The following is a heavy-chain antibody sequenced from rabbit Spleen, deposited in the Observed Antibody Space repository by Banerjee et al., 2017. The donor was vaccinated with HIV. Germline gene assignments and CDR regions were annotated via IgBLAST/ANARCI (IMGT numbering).Heavy chain of an antibody. D-gene: IGHD6-1*01. CDR2: IYAGSSGTT. J-gene: IGHJ4*01. Sequence: QSLEESGGDLVKPGASLTLTCTASGFSFSSGYYMCWVRQAPGKGLEWIACIYAGSSGTTYYASWAKGRFTISKTSSTTVTLQMTSLTAADTATYFCARDSGSYDYIDVYFNLWGQGTLVTVS. CDR1: GFSFSSGYY. V-gene: IGHV1S40*01. CDR3: ARDSGSYDYIDVYFNL.